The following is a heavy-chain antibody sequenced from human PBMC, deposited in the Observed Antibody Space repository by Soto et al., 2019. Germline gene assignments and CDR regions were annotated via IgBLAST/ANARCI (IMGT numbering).Heavy chain of an antibody. Sequence: EVQLLESGGGLVQPGGSLRLSCAASGFTFSSYAMSWVRQAPGKGLERVSGISSSGGSTYYADSVKGRFTISRDNSKNTLFLRMNRPRVEDTAVYYCMRPAPRGRHYFYFGMDVWGQGTTVTVSS. CDR1: GFTFSSYA. J-gene: IGHJ6*02. D-gene: IGHD3-10*01. CDR2: ISSSGGST. V-gene: IGHV3-23*01. CDR3: MRPAPRGRHYFYFGMDV.